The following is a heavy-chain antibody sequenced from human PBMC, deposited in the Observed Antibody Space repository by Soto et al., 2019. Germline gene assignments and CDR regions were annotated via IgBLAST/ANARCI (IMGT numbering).Heavy chain of an antibody. CDR3: SRVRDYTPDY. CDR2: IRNKPRSYTT. CDR1: GFTFSDHY. J-gene: IGHJ4*02. Sequence: EVQLVESGGGLVQPGGSLRLSCAASGFTFSDHYMDWVRQAPGKGLEWIGRIRNKPRSYTTEYAASVKGRFTISRDDSKSSLYLQMNSLKPEDTAVYYCSRVRDYTPDYWGQGTLVTVSS. V-gene: IGHV3-72*01. D-gene: IGHD4-4*01.